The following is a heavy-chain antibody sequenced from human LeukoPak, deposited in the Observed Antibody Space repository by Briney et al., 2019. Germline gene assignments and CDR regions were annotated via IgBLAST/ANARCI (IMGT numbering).Heavy chain of an antibody. D-gene: IGHD3-22*01. V-gene: IGHV1-2*02. CDR2: INPNSGGT. CDR1: GYTFTGYY. J-gene: IGHJ4*02. Sequence: ASVKVSCKASGYTFTGYYMHWVRQAPGQGLEWMGWINPNSGGTNYAQKFQGRVTMTRDTSISTAYMELSRLRSDDTAVYYCARERYYDSSGYGGFDYWGQGTLVTVSS. CDR3: ARERYYDSSGYGGFDY.